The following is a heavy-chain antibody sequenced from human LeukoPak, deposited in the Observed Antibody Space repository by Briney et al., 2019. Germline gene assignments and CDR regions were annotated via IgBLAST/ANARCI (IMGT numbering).Heavy chain of an antibody. V-gene: IGHV3-74*01. J-gene: IGHJ4*02. CDR1: GFTFRNQW. CDR2: SDGGGSST. Sequence: GGSLRLSCAASGFTFRNQWMHWVRQVPGKGLEWVSRSDGGGSSTSYADSVKGRFSISRDNAKSTLYLQMNSLTVEDTAVYHCARGPGMDGGAYVGDFWGRGILVTVSS. CDR3: ARGPGMDGGAYVGDF. D-gene: IGHD4-23*01.